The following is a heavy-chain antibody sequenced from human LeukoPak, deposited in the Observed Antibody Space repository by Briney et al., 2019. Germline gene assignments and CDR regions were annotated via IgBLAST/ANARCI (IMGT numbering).Heavy chain of an antibody. D-gene: IGHD3-10*01. J-gene: IGHJ5*02. V-gene: IGHV4-34*01. CDR2: INHSGST. Sequence: SETLSLTCAVYGGSFSGYYWSWIRQPPGKGLEWIGEINHSGSTNYNPSLKSRVTISVDTSKNQFSLKLSSVTAADTAVYYCATVPGWSPNRFDPWGQGTLVTVSS. CDR1: GGSFSGYY. CDR3: ATVPGWSPNRFDP.